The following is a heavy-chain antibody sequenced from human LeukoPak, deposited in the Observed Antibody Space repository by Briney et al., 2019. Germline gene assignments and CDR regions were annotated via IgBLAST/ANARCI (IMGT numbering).Heavy chain of an antibody. Sequence: GRSLRLSCAASGFSLSNYAMHWVRQAPGKGLEWVSLIWYDGSNKYYADSVMGRFTISRDNSKNTLYLQMNSLRAEDTAVYYCARDGSALRAYRFGQQDYWGQGTLVTVSS. V-gene: IGHV3-33*01. J-gene: IGHJ4*02. CDR2: IWYDGSNK. CDR3: ARDGSALRAYRFGQQDY. D-gene: IGHD3-16*01. CDR1: GFSLSNYA.